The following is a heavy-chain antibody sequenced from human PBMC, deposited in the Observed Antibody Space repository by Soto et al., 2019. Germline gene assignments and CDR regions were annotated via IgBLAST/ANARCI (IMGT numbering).Heavy chain of an antibody. D-gene: IGHD2-15*01. J-gene: IGHJ4*02. V-gene: IGHV1-8*01. CDR2: MNPNSGNT. CDR3: ARGPQDILDH. Sequence: ASVKVSCKASGYTFTSYDINWVRQATGQGLEWMGWMNPNSGNTGFAQKFQGRVTMTRNTSISTAYMKQSSPRSEDTAVYYCARGPQDILDHWGQGTLVTVSS. CDR1: GYTFTSYD.